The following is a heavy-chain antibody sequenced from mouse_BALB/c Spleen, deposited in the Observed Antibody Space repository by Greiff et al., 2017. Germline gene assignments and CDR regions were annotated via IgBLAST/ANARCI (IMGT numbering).Heavy chain of an antibody. CDR2: INSNGGST. CDR1: GFTFSSYY. D-gene: IGHD2-14*01. Sequence: EVHLVESGGGLVKLGGSLKLSCAASGFTFSSYYMSWVRQTPEKRLELVAAINSNGGSTYYPDTVKGRFTISRDNAKNTLYLQMSSLKSEDTALYYCARRDYRYDGFAYWGQGTLVTVSA. J-gene: IGHJ3*01. V-gene: IGHV5-6-2*01. CDR3: ARRDYRYDGFAY.